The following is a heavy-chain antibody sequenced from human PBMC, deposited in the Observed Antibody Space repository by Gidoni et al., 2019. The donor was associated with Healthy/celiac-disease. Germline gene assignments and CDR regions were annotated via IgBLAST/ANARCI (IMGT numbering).Heavy chain of an antibody. J-gene: IGHJ4*02. CDR2: IYYSGST. V-gene: IGHV4-39*01. D-gene: IGHD3-10*01. CDR1: GGSISSSSYY. Sequence: QLQLQESGPGLVKPSETLSLTCTVSGGSISSSSYYWGWIRQPPGKGLEWIGSIYYSGSTYYNPSLKSRVTISVDTSKNQFSLKLSSVTAADTAVYYCARLMVWGVCDYWGQGTLVTVSS. CDR3: ARLMVWGVCDY.